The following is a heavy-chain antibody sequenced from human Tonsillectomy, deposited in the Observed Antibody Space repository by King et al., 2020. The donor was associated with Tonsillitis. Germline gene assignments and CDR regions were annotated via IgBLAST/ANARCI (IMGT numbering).Heavy chain of an antibody. Sequence: VQLVESGGGLVQPGGSLRLSCAASGFTFSSYAMSWVRQAPGKGLEWVSAISGSGGSTYYADSVKGRFTISRDNSKNTLYLQMNSLRAEDTAVYYCAKTWGGYIVVVVAAASGAFDIWGQGTMVTVSS. D-gene: IGHD2-15*01. V-gene: IGHV3-23*04. CDR3: AKTWGGYIVVVVAAASGAFDI. CDR2: ISGSGGST. CDR1: GFTFSSYA. J-gene: IGHJ3*02.